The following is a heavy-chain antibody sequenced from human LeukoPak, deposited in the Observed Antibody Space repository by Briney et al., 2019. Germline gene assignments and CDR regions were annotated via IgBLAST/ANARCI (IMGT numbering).Heavy chain of an antibody. CDR3: ARVIWFGEFGFDY. Sequence: TGGSLRLSCAASGFTVSSNYMSWVRQAPGKGLEWVSVIYSGGSTYYADSVKGRFTISRDNSKSTLYLQMNSLRAEDTAVYYCARVIWFGEFGFDYWGQGTLVTVSS. CDR2: IYSGGST. V-gene: IGHV3-53*01. J-gene: IGHJ4*02. D-gene: IGHD3-10*01. CDR1: GFTVSSNY.